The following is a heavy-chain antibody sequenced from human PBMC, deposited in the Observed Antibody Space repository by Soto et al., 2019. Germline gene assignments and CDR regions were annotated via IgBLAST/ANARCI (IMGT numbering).Heavy chain of an antibody. J-gene: IGHJ5*01. D-gene: IGHD2-2*01. V-gene: IGHV3-30-3*01. Sequence: QVQLVESGGGAVHPGRSLTVSCAASGFTFSSSAMHWVRQAPGKGLEWVAVISSDGNNKFYADFVEGRFSISRDNSKNKLYLEVNRLTTEDTAVYYCARAFSTSTFFIDSWGRGTPVTVSS. CDR1: GFTFSSSA. CDR2: ISSDGNNK. CDR3: ARAFSTSTFFIDS.